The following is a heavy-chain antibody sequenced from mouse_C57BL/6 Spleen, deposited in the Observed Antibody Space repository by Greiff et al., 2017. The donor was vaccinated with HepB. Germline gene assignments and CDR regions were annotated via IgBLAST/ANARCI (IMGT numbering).Heavy chain of an antibody. CDR1: GFTFSDYG. J-gene: IGHJ2*01. CDR2: ISSGSSTI. CDR3: ARLDFDY. V-gene: IGHV5-17*01. Sequence: DVKLVESGGGLVKPGGSLKLSCAASGFTFSDYGMHWVRQAPEKGLEWVAYISSGSSTIYYADTVKGRFTIPRDNAKNTLFLQMTSLRSEDTAMYYCARLDFDYWGQGTTLTVSS.